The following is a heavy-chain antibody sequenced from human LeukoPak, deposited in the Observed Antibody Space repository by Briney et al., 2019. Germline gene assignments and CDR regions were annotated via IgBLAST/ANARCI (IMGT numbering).Heavy chain of an antibody. Sequence: GGSLRLSCTVSGFTVSSNSMSWVRQAPGKGLEWVSFIYSGTIHYSDSVKGRFTISRDNSKNTLYLQMNSLRAEDTAVYYCAKGYSGSYQIPDYWGQGTLVTVSS. CDR2: IYSGTI. D-gene: IGHD1-26*01. V-gene: IGHV3-53*01. CDR3: AKGYSGSYQIPDY. CDR1: GFTVSSNS. J-gene: IGHJ4*02.